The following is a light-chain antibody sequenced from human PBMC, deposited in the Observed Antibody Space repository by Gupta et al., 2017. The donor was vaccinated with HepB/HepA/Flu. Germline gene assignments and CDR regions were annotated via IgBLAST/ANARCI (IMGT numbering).Light chain of an antibody. CDR1: QSVSSSY. J-gene: IGKJ4*01. Sequence: EIVLTQSPGTLSLSTGERATLSCRASQSVSSSYLAWYQQKPVQAPRLLIYGASSRATGIPDRFSGSGSGTDFTLTISRLEPEDFAVYYCQQYGSSPRLTFGGGTKVEIK. CDR2: GAS. V-gene: IGKV3-20*01. CDR3: QQYGSSPRLT.